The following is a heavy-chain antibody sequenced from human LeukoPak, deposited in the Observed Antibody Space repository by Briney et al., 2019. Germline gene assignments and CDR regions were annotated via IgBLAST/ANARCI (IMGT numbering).Heavy chain of an antibody. CDR1: GGSISSYY. CDR2: MYYSGST. J-gene: IGHJ6*02. CDR3: ARDPPPMSSGWYYYGMDV. V-gene: IGHV4-59*01. Sequence: SETLSLTCTVSGGSISSYYWSWIRQPPGKGLEWIGYMYYSGSTNYNPSLKSRVTISVDTSKNQFSLKLSSVTAVDTAVYYCARDPPPMSSGWYYYGMDVWGQGTTVTVSS. D-gene: IGHD6-19*01.